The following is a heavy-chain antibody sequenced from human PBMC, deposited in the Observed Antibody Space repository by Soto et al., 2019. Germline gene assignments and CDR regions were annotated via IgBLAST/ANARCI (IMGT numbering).Heavy chain of an antibody. D-gene: IGHD6-13*01. J-gene: IGHJ6*02. CDR3: AREEEIAAAGTPTNYGMDV. Sequence: PGGSLRLSCEASGFSVSSNYMSWVRQAPGKGLVWVSRINSDGSSTSYADSVKGRFTISRDNAKNTLYLQMNSLRAEDTAVYYCAREEEIAAAGTPTNYGMDVWGQGTTVTVSS. CDR2: INSDGSST. CDR1: GFSVSSNY. V-gene: IGHV3-74*01.